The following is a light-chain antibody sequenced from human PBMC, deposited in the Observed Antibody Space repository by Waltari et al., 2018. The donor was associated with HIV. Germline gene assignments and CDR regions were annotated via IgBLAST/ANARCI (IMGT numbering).Light chain of an antibody. Sequence: QLVLTQSPSASASLGASVKLTCTLSGGERNYAIAWHQQQPGKGPRYLMRLNSDGSHSKGDGIPDRFSGSSSGAERYLTISSLQSEDEADYYCQTWGTGIQRLFGGGTKLTVL. V-gene: IGLV4-69*01. CDR1: GGERNYA. CDR3: QTWGTGIQRL. CDR2: LNSDGSH. J-gene: IGLJ3*02.